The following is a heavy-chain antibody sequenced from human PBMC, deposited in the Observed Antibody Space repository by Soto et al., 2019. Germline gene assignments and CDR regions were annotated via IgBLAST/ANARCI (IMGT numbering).Heavy chain of an antibody. D-gene: IGHD6-19*01. CDR2: ISAYNGNT. CDR3: ARDVPRYSSGWYANY. J-gene: IGHJ4*02. Sequence: ASVKVSCKASGYTFTSYGISWVRQAPGQGLEWMGWISAYNGNTNYAQKLQGRVTMTTDTSTSTAYMELRSLRSDDTAVYYCARDVPRYSSGWYANYWGQGTLVTVSS. V-gene: IGHV1-18*01. CDR1: GYTFTSYG.